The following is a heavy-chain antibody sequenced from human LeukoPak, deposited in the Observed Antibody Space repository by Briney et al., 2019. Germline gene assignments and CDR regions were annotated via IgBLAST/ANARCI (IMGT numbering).Heavy chain of an antibody. CDR3: ATLGLLRGAGFNLATHFDY. V-gene: IGHV4-39*01. Sequence: SETLSLTCTVSGGSISSSSAYWAWIRQPPGKGLELIGYVHHTGSTFHNSSLKSRVTISADTSQNQFSLSLTSVTAADTAVYYCATLGLLRGAGFNLATHFDYWGQGTLVAVSS. J-gene: IGHJ4*02. CDR1: GGSISSSSAY. CDR2: VHHTGST. D-gene: IGHD1-26*01.